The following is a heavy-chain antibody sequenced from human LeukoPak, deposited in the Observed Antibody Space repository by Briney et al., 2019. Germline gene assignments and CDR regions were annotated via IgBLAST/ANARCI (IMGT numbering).Heavy chain of an antibody. D-gene: IGHD3-3*01. CDR1: GFTFSSYW. J-gene: IGHJ4*02. V-gene: IGHV3-74*01. CDR3: ARVEPIRLLVDY. CDR2: INSDGSST. Sequence: GSLRLSRAASGFTFSSYWMHWVRQAPGKGLVWVSRINSDGSSTTYADSVKGRFTISRDNPNNTLYLQMNSLRAEDTAVYYCARVEPIRLLVDYWGQGTLVTVSS.